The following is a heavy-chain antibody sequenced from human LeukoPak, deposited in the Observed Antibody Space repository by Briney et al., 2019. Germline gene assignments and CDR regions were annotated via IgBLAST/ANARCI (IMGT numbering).Heavy chain of an antibody. CDR2: ISYEAKNT. J-gene: IGHJ4*02. V-gene: IGHV3-30*18. CDR1: GFTFSTYG. D-gene: IGHD5/OR15-5a*01. Sequence: GGSLRLSCAAPGFTFSTYGMQWVRQAPGKGLQWVAVISYEAKNTYYADSVKGRFTISRDNSKNMLYLQMNSLRVEDTAVYYCAKEGSMYTSTWYDYWGQGTLVTVSS. CDR3: AKEGSMYTSTWYDY.